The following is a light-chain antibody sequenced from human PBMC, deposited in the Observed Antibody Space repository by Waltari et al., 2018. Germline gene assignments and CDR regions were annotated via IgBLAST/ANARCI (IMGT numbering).Light chain of an antibody. V-gene: IGKV2-30*02. CDR2: KAF. J-gene: IGKJ2*01. Sequence: EVVLTQSPLSLPVTPGPPASISCWLSQSLVHSDGNTYLYWFQHRPGQPPRRLIYKAFNRDGGVPDRFSGSGSGTDFTPKISRVEAEDVGVYYCMQGTHWPYTFGQGTKLE. CDR1: QSLVHSDGNTY. CDR3: MQGTHWPYT.